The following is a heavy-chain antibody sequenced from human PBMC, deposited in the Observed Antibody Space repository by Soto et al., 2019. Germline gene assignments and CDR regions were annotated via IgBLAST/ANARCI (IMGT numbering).Heavy chain of an antibody. V-gene: IGHV3-7*01. CDR3: AYSSAYAYFFDP. J-gene: IGHJ5*02. CDR2: INPDGSEK. CDR1: GFSFSSKW. D-gene: IGHD3-22*01. Sequence: GGSLRLSSAASGFSFSSKWMTWVRQAPGKGLEWVANINPDGSEKQYVDSVRGRFTISRDNAKNSLYLQMNSLRAEDTAVYFCAYSSAYAYFFDPWGQGTLVTVSS.